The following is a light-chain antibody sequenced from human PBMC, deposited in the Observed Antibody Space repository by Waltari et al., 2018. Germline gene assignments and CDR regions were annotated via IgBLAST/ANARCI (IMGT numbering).Light chain of an antibody. CDR1: QSVGRA. V-gene: IGKV3-20*01. CDR2: GAS. J-gene: IGKJ1*01. CDR3: QHYVRLPAT. Sequence: EIVLTQSPGTLSLSPGERATLSCWASQSVGRALVRYQQKPGQAPRLLIYGASTRAPGIPDRFSGSGSGTDFSLTINRLEPEDFAVYYCQHYVRLPATFGQGTKVEI.